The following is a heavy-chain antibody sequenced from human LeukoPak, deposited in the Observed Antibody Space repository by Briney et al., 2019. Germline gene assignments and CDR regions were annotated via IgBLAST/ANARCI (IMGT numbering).Heavy chain of an antibody. J-gene: IGHJ4*02. CDR3: AREGMATIPFDY. CDR2: INHSGST. D-gene: IGHD5-24*01. Sequence: MPSETLSLTCAVYGGSFSGYYWSWIRQPPGKGLEWIGEINHSGSTNYNPSLKSRVTISVDTSKNQFSLKLSSVTAADTAVYYCAREGMATIPFDYWGQGTLVTVSS. V-gene: IGHV4-34*01. CDR1: GGSFSGYY.